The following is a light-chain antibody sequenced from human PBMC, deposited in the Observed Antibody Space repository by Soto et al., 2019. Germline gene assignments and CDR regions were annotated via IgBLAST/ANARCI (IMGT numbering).Light chain of an antibody. Sequence: DIQMTQSPSSLSASVGDRVTITCRASQSILSYVNWYQQKPGRAPKLLIYATSNLQGGVPSTFSGSGFGTDFTLTISSLQPEDSATYYCQQSYTSPRTFXQGTKVDIK. CDR2: ATS. J-gene: IGKJ1*01. CDR3: QQSYTSPRT. V-gene: IGKV1-39*01. CDR1: QSILSY.